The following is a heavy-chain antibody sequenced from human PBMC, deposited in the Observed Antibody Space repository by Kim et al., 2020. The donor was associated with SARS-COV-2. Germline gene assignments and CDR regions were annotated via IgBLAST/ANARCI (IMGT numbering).Heavy chain of an antibody. Sequence: DYAVSVKSRITINPDTSKNQFSLQLNAVTPEDTAVYYCARERQQLVYFDYWGQGTLVTVSS. CDR3: ARERQQLVYFDY. V-gene: IGHV6-1*01. D-gene: IGHD6-13*01. J-gene: IGHJ4*02.